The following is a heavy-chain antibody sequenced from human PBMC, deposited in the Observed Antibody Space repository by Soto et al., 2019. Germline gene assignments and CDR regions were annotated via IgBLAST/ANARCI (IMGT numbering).Heavy chain of an antibody. J-gene: IGHJ6*02. CDR2: ITPIFGTA. CDR3: ARESIAAADYYYYYGMDV. D-gene: IGHD6-13*01. V-gene: IGHV1-69*13. CDR1: GGTFSSYA. Sequence: ASVKVSCKASGGTFSSYAISWVRQAPGQGLEWMGGITPIFGTANYAQKFQGRVTITADESTSTAYMELSSLRSEDTAVYYCARESIAAADYYYYYGMDVWGQGTTVTVSS.